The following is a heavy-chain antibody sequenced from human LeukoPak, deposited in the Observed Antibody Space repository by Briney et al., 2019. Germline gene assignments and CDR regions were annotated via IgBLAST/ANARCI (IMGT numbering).Heavy chain of an antibody. Sequence: ASVKVSCKASGYTFTGYYMHWVRQAPGQGLEWMGWINPNSGGTNCAQKFQGWVTMTRDTSISTAYMELSRLRSDDTAVYYCARLRHQGSWYLDYWGQGTLVTVSS. V-gene: IGHV1-2*04. CDR3: ARLRHQGSWYLDY. D-gene: IGHD6-13*01. J-gene: IGHJ4*02. CDR2: INPNSGGT. CDR1: GYTFTGYY.